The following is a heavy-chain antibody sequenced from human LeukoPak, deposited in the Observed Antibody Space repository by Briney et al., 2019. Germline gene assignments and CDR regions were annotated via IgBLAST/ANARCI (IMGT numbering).Heavy chain of an antibody. J-gene: IGHJ4*02. Sequence: GGSLRLSCAASGFTFSSYSMNWVRQAPGKGLEWVSYISSSSNTIYYADSVKGRFTISRDNAKNSLYLQMNSLRAEDTAVYYCARETTASFDYWGQGTLVTVSS. V-gene: IGHV3-48*04. CDR1: GFTFSSYS. D-gene: IGHD1/OR15-1a*01. CDR3: ARETTASFDY. CDR2: ISSSSNTI.